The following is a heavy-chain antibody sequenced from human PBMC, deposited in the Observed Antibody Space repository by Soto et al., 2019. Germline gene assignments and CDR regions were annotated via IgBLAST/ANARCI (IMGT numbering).Heavy chain of an antibody. CDR2: MDPNGGNT. D-gene: IGHD1-26*01. CDR1: GYTFTSYD. J-gene: IGHJ4*02. CDR3: ARGGRISGVY. V-gene: IGHV1-8*01. Sequence: QVKLVQSGAEVKKPGASVKVSCKASGYTFTSYDINWVRQATGQGLEWMGWMDPNGGNTGSVQKFQGRVTMTRNTSLSTAYMELSSLRSEDTAVYYCARGGRISGVYWGQGTLVTVSS.